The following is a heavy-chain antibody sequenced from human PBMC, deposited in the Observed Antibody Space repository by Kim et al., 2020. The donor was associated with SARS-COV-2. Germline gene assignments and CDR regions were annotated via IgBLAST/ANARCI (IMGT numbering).Heavy chain of an antibody. J-gene: IGHJ2*01. CDR3: ARIGSSGYPDRYWYFDL. Sequence: LKSRVTISVDRSKNQFSLKLSSMTAADTAVYYCARIGSSGYPDRYWYFDLWGRGTLVTVSS. V-gene: IGHV4-30-2*01. D-gene: IGHD3-22*01.